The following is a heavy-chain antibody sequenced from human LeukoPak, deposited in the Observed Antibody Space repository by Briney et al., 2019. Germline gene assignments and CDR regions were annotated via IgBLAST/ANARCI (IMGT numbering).Heavy chain of an antibody. CDR2: IYYIGST. D-gene: IGHD1-26*01. J-gene: IGHJ6*03. Sequence: SETLSLTCTVSGGSINIYYWSWIRHPPPKGLKWIGYIYYIGSTNYNPSLKSRVTISVDTSKNQFSLKLSSVTAADTAVYYCARVNNVVGATAFYYYYYMDVWGKGTTVTVSS. CDR1: GGSINIYY. V-gene: IGHV4-59*01. CDR3: ARVNNVVGATAFYYYYYMDV.